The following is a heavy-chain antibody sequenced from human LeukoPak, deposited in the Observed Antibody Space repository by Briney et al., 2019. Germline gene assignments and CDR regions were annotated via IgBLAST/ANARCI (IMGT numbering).Heavy chain of an antibody. CDR3: ARGPYYDFWSGYYRWFDY. CDR2: ISAYNGNT. J-gene: IGHJ4*02. V-gene: IGHV1-18*01. Sequence: GASVKVSCKASGYTFTSYGISWVRQAPGQGLEWMGWISAYNGNTNYAQKLRGRVTMTTDTSTSTAYMELRSLRSDDTAVYYCARGPYYDFWSGYYRWFDYWGQGTLVTVPS. CDR1: GYTFTSYG. D-gene: IGHD3-3*01.